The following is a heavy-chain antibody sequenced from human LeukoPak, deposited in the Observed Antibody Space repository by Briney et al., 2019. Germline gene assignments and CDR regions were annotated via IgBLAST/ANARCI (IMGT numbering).Heavy chain of an antibody. J-gene: IGHJ4*02. V-gene: IGHV5-10-1*01. D-gene: IGHD2/OR15-2a*01. CDR3: ARGLRENNYFDY. CDR1: GFSFINFW. Sequence: GESLRISCQGSGFSFINFWISWVRQMPGQGMEWMGRIDPSDYYTTYSPSFQGSVTISADKSITTVYLQWNSLKASDTAMYYCARGLRENNYFDYWGQGTLVTVSS. CDR2: IDPSDYYT.